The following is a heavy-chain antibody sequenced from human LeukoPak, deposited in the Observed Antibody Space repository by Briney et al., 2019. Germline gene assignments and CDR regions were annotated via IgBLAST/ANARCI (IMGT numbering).Heavy chain of an antibody. CDR3: ARAHTVTYFDY. CDR1: GGSISRGGYY. D-gene: IGHD4-17*01. V-gene: IGHV4-31*03. CDR2: IYYSGST. J-gene: IGHJ4*02. Sequence: SETLSLTCTVSGGSISRGGYYWSWLRQHPGKGLEWIGYIYYSGSTYYNPSLKSRVTISVDTSKNQFSLKLSSVTAADTAVYYCARAHTVTYFDYWGQGTLVTVSS.